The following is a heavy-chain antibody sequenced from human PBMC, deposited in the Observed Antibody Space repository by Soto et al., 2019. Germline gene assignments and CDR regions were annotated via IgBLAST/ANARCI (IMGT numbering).Heavy chain of an antibody. CDR2: IYYSGST. V-gene: IGHV4-31*03. CDR1: GGSISSGGYY. J-gene: IGHJ6*02. CDR3: ARFDIVVVPAAQPGGMDV. D-gene: IGHD2-2*01. Sequence: PSETLSLTCTVSGGSISSGGYYWSWIRQHPGKGLEWIGYIYYSGSTYYNPSLKSRVTISVGTSKNQFSLKLSSVTAADTAVYYCARFDIVVVPAAQPGGMDVWGQGTTVTVSS.